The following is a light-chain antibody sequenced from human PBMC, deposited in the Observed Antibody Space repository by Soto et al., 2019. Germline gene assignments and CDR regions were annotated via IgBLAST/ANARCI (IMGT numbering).Light chain of an antibody. J-gene: IGLJ1*01. CDR2: SNN. V-gene: IGLV1-40*01. CDR1: SSNIGAGHA. Sequence: QSVLTQPPSVSGAPGQRVTISCTGSSSNIGAGHAVHWYQQLPGTAPKLLIHSNNNRPSGVPDRFSGSKSGTSASLAIAGLQADDEADYFCATWDDSLNGFYVFGTGTKLTVL. CDR3: ATWDDSLNGFYV.